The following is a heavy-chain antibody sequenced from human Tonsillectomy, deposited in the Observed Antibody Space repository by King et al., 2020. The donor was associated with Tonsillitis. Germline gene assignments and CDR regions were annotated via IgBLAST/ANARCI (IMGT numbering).Heavy chain of an antibody. CDR2: INPNTGGT. J-gene: IGHJ4*02. CDR3: ASSYSSGFFGLDC. CDR1: GYTFTGYF. V-gene: IGHV1-2*02. Sequence: QLVQSGAEVKKPGASVKVSCKASGYTFTGYFMHWVRQAPGQGLEWMGWINPNTGGTNYAQRFQGRVTMNRDTSISTAYMDLSSLRSDDTAVYFCASSYSSGFFGLDCWGQGTLVTVSS. D-gene: IGHD6-19*01.